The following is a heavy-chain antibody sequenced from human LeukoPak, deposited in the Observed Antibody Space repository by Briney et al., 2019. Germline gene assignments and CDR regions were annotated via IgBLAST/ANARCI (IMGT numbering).Heavy chain of an antibody. CDR1: GGSISSYY. Sequence: KPSETLSLTCTVSGGSISSYYWSWIRQPAGKGLEWIGRIYTSGSTNYNPSLKSRVTMSVDTSKNQFSLKLSSVTAADTALYYCARIVGATGHYSFDYWGQGTLVTVSS. CDR3: ARIVGATGHYSFDY. CDR2: IYTSGST. J-gene: IGHJ4*02. D-gene: IGHD1-26*01. V-gene: IGHV4-4*07.